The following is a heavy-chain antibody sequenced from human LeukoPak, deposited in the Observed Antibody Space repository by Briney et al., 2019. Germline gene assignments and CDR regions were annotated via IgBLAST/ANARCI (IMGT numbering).Heavy chain of an antibody. CDR3: ARVADTMIVVGAYAFDI. Sequence: SETLSLTCTVSGGSISSSSYYWGWIRQPPGKGLEWIGSIYHSGSTYYNPSLKSRVTISVDTSKNQFSLKLSSVTAADTAVYYCARVADTMIVVGAYAFDIWGQGTMVTVSS. J-gene: IGHJ3*02. V-gene: IGHV4-39*07. CDR1: GGSISSSSYY. CDR2: IYHSGST. D-gene: IGHD3-22*01.